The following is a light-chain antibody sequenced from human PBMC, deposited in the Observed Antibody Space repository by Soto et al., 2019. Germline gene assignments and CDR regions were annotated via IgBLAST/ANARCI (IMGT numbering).Light chain of an antibody. J-gene: IGKJ1*01. CDR3: QQYNNWGT. V-gene: IGKV3-15*01. CDR2: GAS. Sequence: EIVMTQSPATLSVSPGERATLSCRASQSVSSSFAWYQQKPGQAPRLLIYGASTRATGIPARFSGSGSGTEFTLTISSLQYEDFAVYYCQQYNNWGTFGQGTKVEIK. CDR1: QSVSSS.